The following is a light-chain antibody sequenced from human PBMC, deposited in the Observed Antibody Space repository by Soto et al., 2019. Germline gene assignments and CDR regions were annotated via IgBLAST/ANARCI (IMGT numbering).Light chain of an antibody. CDR2: AAS. Sequence: DIQMTQSPSSLSASVGDRVTITCRASQSISSYLNWYQQKPGKAPKLLIYAASSLQSGVPSRFSGSGSVTDFTLTISSLQPEDFATYYCQQSSEATWTFGHGTKVEIK. J-gene: IGKJ1*01. CDR1: QSISSY. CDR3: QQSSEATWT. V-gene: IGKV1-39*01.